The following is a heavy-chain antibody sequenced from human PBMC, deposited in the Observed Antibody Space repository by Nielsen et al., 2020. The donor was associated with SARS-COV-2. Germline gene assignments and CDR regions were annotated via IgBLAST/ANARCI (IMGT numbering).Heavy chain of an antibody. D-gene: IGHD5-24*01. J-gene: IGHJ5*02. V-gene: IGHV1-8*01. CDR3: AREDVGRDGTSWLDH. Sequence: ASVKVSCKASGYTFTSYDINWVRQAPGQGLEWMGWMSPNSGNIDYAQKFQGRLTVTRNISTSTVYMELSSLRSDDTAVYFCAREDVGRDGTSWLDHWGQGALVTVSS. CDR2: MSPNSGNI. CDR1: GYTFTSYD.